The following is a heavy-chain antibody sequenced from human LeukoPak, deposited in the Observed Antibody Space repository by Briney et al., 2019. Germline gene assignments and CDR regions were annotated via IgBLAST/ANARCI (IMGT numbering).Heavy chain of an antibody. D-gene: IGHD1-26*01. Sequence: PSETLSLTCSVSDGSISSGYYYWAWIRQPPGKGPEWIGSIYYSGTTYPNPSLKSRVTMSVDTSKNQFSLKLSSVTAADTAVYYCAGVGAPELEYYFDYWGQGTLVTVSS. CDR1: DGSISSGYYY. CDR2: IYYSGTT. CDR3: AGVGAPELEYYFDY. V-gene: IGHV4-39*07. J-gene: IGHJ4*02.